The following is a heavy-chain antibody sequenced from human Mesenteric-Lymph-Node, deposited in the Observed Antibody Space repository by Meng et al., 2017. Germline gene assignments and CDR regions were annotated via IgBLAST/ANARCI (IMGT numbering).Heavy chain of an antibody. V-gene: IGHV4-31*03. J-gene: IGHJ4*02. CDR3: TKSADGYKVDY. Sequence: SETLSLTCTVSGGSISSDGNYWTWIRQHPGKDLEWIGYISYTGSAYYNPSLENRVSMSVDTSKNHLSLNLNSVTAADTAVYYCTKSADGYKVDYWGQGTLVTVSS. D-gene: IGHD5-24*01. CDR1: GGSISSDGNY. CDR2: ISYTGSA.